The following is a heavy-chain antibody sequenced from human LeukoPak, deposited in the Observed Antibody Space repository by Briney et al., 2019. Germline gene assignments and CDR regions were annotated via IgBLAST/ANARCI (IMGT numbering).Heavy chain of an antibody. CDR2: IYTSGST. Sequence: SETLSLTCTVSGGSISSYYWSWIRQPAGKGLEWIGRIYTSGSTNYNPSLKSRVTISVDKSKNQFSLKLSSVTAADTAVYYCAREAIFGVGGNWFDPWGQGTLVTVPS. CDR1: GGSISSYY. D-gene: IGHD3-3*01. J-gene: IGHJ5*02. V-gene: IGHV4-4*07. CDR3: AREAIFGVGGNWFDP.